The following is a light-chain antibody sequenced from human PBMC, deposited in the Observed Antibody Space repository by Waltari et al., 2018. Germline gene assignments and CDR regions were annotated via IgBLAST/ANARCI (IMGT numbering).Light chain of an antibody. CDR3: QTGGHGTWV. CDR2: VNSDGSH. V-gene: IGLV4-69*01. Sequence: LVLTQSPSASASLAASVTLTCTRRSGYSSNLIAWLQQPPGKGPRYLMKVNSDGSHRKGDDIPDRFSASNSGTEYYLTISSLQSEDEADYYCQTGGHGTWVFGGGTKLTVL. CDR1: SGYSSNL. J-gene: IGLJ3*02.